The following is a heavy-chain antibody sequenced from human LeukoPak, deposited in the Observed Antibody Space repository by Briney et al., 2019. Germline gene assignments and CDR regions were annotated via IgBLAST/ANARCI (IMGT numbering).Heavy chain of an antibody. CDR1: KFTFNSYA. V-gene: IGHV3-30*04. Sequence: GRSLRLSCAASKFTFNSYAMHWVRQAPGKGLEWVAVISYDGSNKYYADSVKGRFTISRDNSKNTLYLQMNSLRAEDTAVYYCARDRSRGITVVDYMDVWGKGTTVTVSS. CDR2: ISYDGSNK. CDR3: ARDRSRGITVVDYMDV. J-gene: IGHJ6*03. D-gene: IGHD3-10*01.